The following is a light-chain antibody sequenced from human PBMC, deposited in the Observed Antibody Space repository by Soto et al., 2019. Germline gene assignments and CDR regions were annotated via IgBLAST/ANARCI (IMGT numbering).Light chain of an antibody. J-gene: IGLJ2*01. CDR1: SSNIGSNT. CDR2: SNN. CDR3: AAWDDSLNGQVV. Sequence: QLVLTQPPSASGTPGQRVTISCSGSSSNIGSNTVNWYQQLPGTAPKLLIYSNNQRPSGVPDRFSVSKSGTSASLAISGLQSEDEADYYCAAWDDSLNGQVVFGGGTKVTVL. V-gene: IGLV1-44*01.